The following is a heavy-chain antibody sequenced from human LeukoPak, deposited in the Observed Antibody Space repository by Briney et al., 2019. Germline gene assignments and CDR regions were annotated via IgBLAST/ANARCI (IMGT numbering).Heavy chain of an antibody. CDR2: IYTSGST. CDR3: ANSIDFDYGDYYFDY. D-gene: IGHD4-17*01. V-gene: IGHV4-4*07. Sequence: PSETLSLTCTVSGGSIRSYYWSWIRQPAGKGLEWIGRIYTSGSTNYNPSLKSRVTISLDTSKNQFSLKLSSVTAADTAVYYCANSIDFDYGDYYFDYWGQGALVTISS. J-gene: IGHJ4*02. CDR1: GGSIRSYY.